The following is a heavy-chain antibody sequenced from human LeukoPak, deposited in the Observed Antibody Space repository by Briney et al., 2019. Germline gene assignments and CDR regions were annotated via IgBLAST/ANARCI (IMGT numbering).Heavy chain of an antibody. Sequence: SETLSLTCAVYGGSFSGYYWSWIRQPPGKGLEWIGCIYYSGSTYYNPSLKSRVTISVDTSKNQFSLKLSSVTAADTAVYYCARFNNWNEYWGQGTLVTVSS. V-gene: IGHV4-30-4*08. J-gene: IGHJ4*02. CDR1: GGSFSGYY. CDR2: IYYSGST. CDR3: ARFNNWNEY. D-gene: IGHD1-20*01.